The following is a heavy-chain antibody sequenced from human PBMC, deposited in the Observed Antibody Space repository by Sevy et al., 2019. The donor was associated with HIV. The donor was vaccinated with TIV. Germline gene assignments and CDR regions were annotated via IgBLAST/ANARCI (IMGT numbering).Heavy chain of an antibody. J-gene: IGHJ4*02. V-gene: IGHV1-69*13. Sequence: ASVKVSYKASGGTFSSYGISWVRQAPGQGLEWMGGIIPILGTVNCAQKFQGRVTITADESTKTAYMELSSLRSEDTAVYYCARGGGNGWYYFDYWGQETLVTVSS. CDR1: GGTFSSYG. CDR3: ARGGGNGWYYFDY. D-gene: IGHD6-19*01. CDR2: IIPILGTV.